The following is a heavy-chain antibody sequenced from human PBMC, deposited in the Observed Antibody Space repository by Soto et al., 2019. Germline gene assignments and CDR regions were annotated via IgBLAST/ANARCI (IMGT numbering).Heavy chain of an antibody. Sequence: AAVKVSCKASGYTFTSYYIHWVRQAPGQGLEWMGWINPITGGTNYAPKFQGRVTMTRDTSITTAYMELSRLRSDDTAVYYCARNYYDSSDRDYLDYWGQGTPVTVSS. CDR2: INPITGGT. CDR1: GYTFTSYY. CDR3: ARNYYDSSDRDYLDY. J-gene: IGHJ4*02. V-gene: IGHV1-2*02. D-gene: IGHD3-22*01.